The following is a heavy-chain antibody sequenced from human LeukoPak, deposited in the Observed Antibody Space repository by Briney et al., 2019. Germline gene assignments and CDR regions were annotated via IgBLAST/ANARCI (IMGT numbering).Heavy chain of an antibody. Sequence: GGSLRLSCAASGFTFSTYSMNWVRQAPGKGLEWVSFVSSTSTHIYYADSLRGRFTISRDNSKNTLYLQMNSLRAEDTAVYYCARVKRDCSGGSCYSYDYWGQGTLVTVSS. V-gene: IGHV3-21*04. CDR1: GFTFSTYS. CDR2: VSSTSTHI. CDR3: ARVKRDCSGGSCYSYDY. J-gene: IGHJ4*02. D-gene: IGHD2-15*01.